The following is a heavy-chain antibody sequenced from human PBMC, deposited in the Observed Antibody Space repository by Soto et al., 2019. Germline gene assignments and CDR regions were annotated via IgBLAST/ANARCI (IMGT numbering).Heavy chain of an antibody. D-gene: IGHD3-22*01. CDR2: IYYSGST. J-gene: IGHJ3*02. CDR1: GGSISSGGYD. V-gene: IGHV4-31*03. Sequence: SETLSLTCTVSGGSISSGGYDWSWIRQHPGKGLEWIGYIYYSGSTYYNPSLKSRVTISVDTSKNQFSLKLSSVTAADTAVYYCARALDPYEGAFDIWGQGTMVTVSS. CDR3: ARALDPYEGAFDI.